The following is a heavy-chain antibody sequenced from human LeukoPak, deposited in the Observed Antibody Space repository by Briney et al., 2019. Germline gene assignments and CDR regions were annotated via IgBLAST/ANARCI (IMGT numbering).Heavy chain of an antibody. CDR2: ISGSGGST. D-gene: IGHD3-3*01. Sequence: PGGSLRLSCAASGFTFSSYAMSWVRQAPGKGLEWVSAISGSGGSTYYADYVKGRFTISRDNSKNTLYLQMNSLRAEDTAVYYCAKDRASRITIFGVAAPYFDYWGQGTLVTVSS. CDR3: AKDRASRITIFGVAAPYFDY. V-gene: IGHV3-23*01. J-gene: IGHJ4*02. CDR1: GFTFSSYA.